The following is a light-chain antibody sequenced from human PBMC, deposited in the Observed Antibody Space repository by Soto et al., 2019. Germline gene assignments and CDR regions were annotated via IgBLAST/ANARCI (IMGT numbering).Light chain of an antibody. CDR1: SSDVGSYNY. V-gene: IGLV2-8*01. Sequence: QSALTQPPSASGSPGQSVTISCTGTSSDVGSYNYVSWYQQHPGKAPKLMIYEVSERPSGVPDRFSGSKSGNTASLTVSGLQAEDEADYYCGSYAGSITVFGTGTKLTVL. CDR3: GSYAGSITV. CDR2: EVS. J-gene: IGLJ1*01.